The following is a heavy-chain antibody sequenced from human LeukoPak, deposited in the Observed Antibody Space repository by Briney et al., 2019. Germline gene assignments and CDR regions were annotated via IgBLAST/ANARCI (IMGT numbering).Heavy chain of an antibody. D-gene: IGHD6-25*01. CDR2: IYSGGRT. Sequence: SGGSLRLSCAASGFTFSSNYMSWVRQAPGKGLEWVSNIYSGGRTHYADSVRGRFTVSRDNSKNTLYLQMNSLRTEDTAVYYCARERHGRLVHWGQGTLVTVSS. CDR1: GFTFSSNY. J-gene: IGHJ4*02. CDR3: ARERHGRLVH. V-gene: IGHV3-66*02.